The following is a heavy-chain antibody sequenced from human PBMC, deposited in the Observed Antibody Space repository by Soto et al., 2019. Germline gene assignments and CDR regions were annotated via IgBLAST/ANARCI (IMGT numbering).Heavy chain of an antibody. J-gene: IGHJ5*02. CDR3: AREYDCFDP. CDR1: GDSISSSY. Sequence: QVPLQESGPGLVEPSETLSLTCSVSGDSISSSYWSWIRQPPGKGLECIGYIYYSGSTNYNPSLTSRGTISLDTSKNQFTLKVSSVTAADAAVYYCAREYDCFDPRGQGTLVTLSS. V-gene: IGHV4-59*01. CDR2: IYYSGST.